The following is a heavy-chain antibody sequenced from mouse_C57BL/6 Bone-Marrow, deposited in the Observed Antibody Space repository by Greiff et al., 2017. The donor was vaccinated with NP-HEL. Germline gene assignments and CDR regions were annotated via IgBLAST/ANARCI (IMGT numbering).Heavy chain of an antibody. CDR1: GFTFSDYY. V-gene: IGHV5-12*01. D-gene: IGHD1-1*02. CDR3: ARHYGGAMDY. CDR2: ISNGGGST. Sequence: EVNVVESGGGLVQPGGSLKLSCAASGFTFSDYYMYWVRQTPEKRLEWVAYISNGGGSTYYPDTVKGRFTISRDNAKNTLYLQMSRLKSEDTAMYYCARHYGGAMDYWGQGTSVTVSS. J-gene: IGHJ4*01.